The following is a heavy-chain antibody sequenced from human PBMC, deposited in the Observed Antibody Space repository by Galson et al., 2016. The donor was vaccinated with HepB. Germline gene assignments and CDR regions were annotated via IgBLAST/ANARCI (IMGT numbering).Heavy chain of an antibody. J-gene: IGHJ4*02. D-gene: IGHD1-7*01. Sequence: CAISGDSVSADMVAWNRIRQSPSRGLEWLGRTYYRSRWFSDYAESVQGRITINPDTSNNHFSLQLNSVTPDDTAIYFCARGRNSAFDYWGQGILVTVSS. V-gene: IGHV6-1*01. CDR2: TYYRSRWFS. CDR1: GDSVSADMVA. CDR3: ARGRNSAFDY.